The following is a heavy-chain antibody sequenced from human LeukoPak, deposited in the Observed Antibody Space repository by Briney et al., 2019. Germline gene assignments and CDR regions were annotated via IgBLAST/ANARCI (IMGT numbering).Heavy chain of an antibody. V-gene: IGHV3-53*01. J-gene: IGHJ3*02. D-gene: IGHD6-19*01. CDR3: AREQWLGGDAFDI. Sequence: GGSLRLSCAASGFTVSSNYMSWVRQAPGKGLEWVSVIYSGGSTYYADSVKGRFTISRDNSKNTLYLQMNSLRAEDTAVYYCAREQWLGGDAFDIWGQGTMVTVSS. CDR2: IYSGGST. CDR1: GFTVSSNY.